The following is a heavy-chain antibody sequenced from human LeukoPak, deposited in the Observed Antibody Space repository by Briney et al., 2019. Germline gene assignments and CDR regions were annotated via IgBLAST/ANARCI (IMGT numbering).Heavy chain of an antibody. Sequence: SGPTLVNPTQTLTLTCTFSGFSLSTSGMCVSWIRQPPGKALEWLALIDWDDDKYYSTSLKTRLTISKDTSKNQVVLTMTNMDPVDTATYYCARNAPPNGVRSGGLACLAFDIWGQGTMVTVSS. J-gene: IGHJ3*02. CDR3: ARNAPPNGVRSGGLACLAFDI. D-gene: IGHD2-15*01. CDR2: IDWDDDK. V-gene: IGHV2-70*01. CDR1: GFSLSTSGMC.